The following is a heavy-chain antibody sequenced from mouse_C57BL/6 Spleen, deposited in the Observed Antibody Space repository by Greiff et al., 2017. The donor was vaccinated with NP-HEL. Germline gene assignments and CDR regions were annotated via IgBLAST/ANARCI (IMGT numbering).Heavy chain of an antibody. D-gene: IGHD3-2*02. CDR1: GYSITSGYY. V-gene: IGHV3-6*01. Sequence: EVQLQESGPGLVKPSQSLSLTCSVTGYSITSGYYWNWIRQFPGNKLEWLGYISYDGSNNYNPSLKNRISITRDTSKNQFFLKLNSVTTEDTATYYCARDEGSGYEYWGQRTLVTVSA. CDR2: ISYDGSN. CDR3: ARDEGSGYEY. J-gene: IGHJ3*01.